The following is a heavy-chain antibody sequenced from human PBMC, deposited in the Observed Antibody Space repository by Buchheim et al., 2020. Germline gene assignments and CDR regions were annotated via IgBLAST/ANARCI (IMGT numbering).Heavy chain of an antibody. CDR1: GFTFSSYW. V-gene: IGHV3-74*01. CDR2: INSGGSST. Sequence: EVQLVESGGGLVQPGGSLRLSCAASGFTFSSYWMHWVRQAPGKGLVWVSRINSGGSSTSYADSVKGRFTISRDNAKNTLYLQMNSLRAEDTAVYYCARTYYDFWSGAYYYYYGMDVWGQGTT. CDR3: ARTYYDFWSGAYYYYYGMDV. D-gene: IGHD3-3*01. J-gene: IGHJ6*02.